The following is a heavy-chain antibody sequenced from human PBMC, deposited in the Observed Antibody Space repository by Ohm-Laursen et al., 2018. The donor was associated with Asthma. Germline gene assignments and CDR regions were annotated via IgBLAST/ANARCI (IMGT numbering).Heavy chain of an antibody. CDR3: ASTYYYDSSGYFFSRDWYFDL. Sequence: ASVKVSCKASGGTFSSYAISWVRQAPGQGLEWMGGIIPIFGIANYAQKFQGRVTITADKSTSTAYMELSSLRSEDTAVYYCASTYYYDSSGYFFSRDWYFDLWGRGTLVTVSS. J-gene: IGHJ2*01. D-gene: IGHD3-22*01. CDR1: GGTFSSYA. CDR2: IIPIFGIA. V-gene: IGHV1-69*10.